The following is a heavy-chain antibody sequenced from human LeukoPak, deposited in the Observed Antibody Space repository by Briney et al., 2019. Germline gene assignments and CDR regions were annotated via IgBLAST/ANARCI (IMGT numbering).Heavy chain of an antibody. CDR2: MNPNSGNT. J-gene: IGHJ4*02. D-gene: IGHD5-18*01. CDR1: GYTFTSYD. Sequence: AAVKVSCKASGYTFTSYDINWVRQATGQGLEWMGWMNPNSGNTGYAQKFQGRVTMTRNTPISSAYMELSSLRSEDTAVYYCARVVDTAMVIGYWGQGTLVTVSS. V-gene: IGHV1-8*01. CDR3: ARVVDTAMVIGY.